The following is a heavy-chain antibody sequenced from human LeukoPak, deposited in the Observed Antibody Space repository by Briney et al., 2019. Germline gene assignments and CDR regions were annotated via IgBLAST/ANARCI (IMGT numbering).Heavy chain of an antibody. Sequence: SETLSLTCTVSGGSISSYYWSWIRQPPGKGLEWIGYIYYSGSTNYNPSLKSRVTISVDTSKNQFSLKLSSVTAADTAVYYCARGSGGSYQADYWGQGTLVTVSS. V-gene: IGHV4-59*01. CDR1: GGSISSYY. D-gene: IGHD1-26*01. CDR3: ARGSGGSYQADY. J-gene: IGHJ4*02. CDR2: IYYSGST.